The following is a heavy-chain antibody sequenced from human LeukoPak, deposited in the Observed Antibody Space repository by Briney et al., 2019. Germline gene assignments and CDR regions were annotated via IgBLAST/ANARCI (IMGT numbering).Heavy chain of an antibody. CDR3: ARTDEAAPAEDFQH. D-gene: IGHD2-15*01. V-gene: IGHV3-53*01. J-gene: IGHJ1*01. CDR1: GFTFSEYY. CDR2: IYSGGST. Sequence: PGGSLRLSCAASGFTFSEYYMSWVRQAPGKGLEWVSVIYSGGSTYYADSVKGRFTISRDNSKNTLYLQMKSLRAEDTAVYYCARTDEAAPAEDFQHWGQGTQVTVSS.